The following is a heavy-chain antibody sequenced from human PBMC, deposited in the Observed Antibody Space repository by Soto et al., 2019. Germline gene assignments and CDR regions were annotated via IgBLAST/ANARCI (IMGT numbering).Heavy chain of an antibody. CDR1: GYTFTSYG. D-gene: IGHD3-10*01. V-gene: IGHV1-18*01. CDR2: ISAYNGNT. J-gene: IGHJ6*02. CDR3: ARVPRGLLWFGELLYPVPPGIGYYYYYGMDV. Sequence: QVQLVQSGAEVKKPGASVKVSCKASGYTFTSYGISWVRQAPGQGLEWMGWISAYNGNTNYAQKLQGRVTMTTDTSTSTAYMELRSLRSDDTAVYYCARVPRGLLWFGELLYPVPPGIGYYYYYGMDVWGQGTTVTVSS.